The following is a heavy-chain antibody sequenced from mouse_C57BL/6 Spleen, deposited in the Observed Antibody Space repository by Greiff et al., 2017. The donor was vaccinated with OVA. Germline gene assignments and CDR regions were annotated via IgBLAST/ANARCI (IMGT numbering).Heavy chain of an antibody. D-gene: IGHD2-2*01. CDR3: ASHGYDDAMDY. Sequence: EVKLVESGGGLVQPGGSLSLSCAASGFTFTDYYMSWVRQPPGKALEWLGFIRNKANGYTTEYSASVKGRFTISRDNSQSILYLQMNALRAEDSATYYCASHGYDDAMDYWGQGTSVTVSS. CDR1: GFTFTDYY. J-gene: IGHJ4*01. CDR2: IRNKANGYTT. V-gene: IGHV7-3*01.